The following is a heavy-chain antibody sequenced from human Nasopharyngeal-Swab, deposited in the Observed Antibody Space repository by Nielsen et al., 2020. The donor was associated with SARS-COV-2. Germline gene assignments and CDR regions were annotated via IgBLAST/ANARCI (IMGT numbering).Heavy chain of an antibody. CDR1: GFTFSSYS. Sequence: GESLKISCAASGFTFSSYSMNWVRQAPGKGLEWVSYISSSSSTIYYADSVKGRFTISRDNAKNSLYLQMNSLRDEDTAVYYCARDCFVSSGWTEDGDYFDYWGQGTLVTVSS. J-gene: IGHJ4*02. V-gene: IGHV3-48*02. CDR3: ARDCFVSSGWTEDGDYFDY. D-gene: IGHD6-19*01. CDR2: ISSSSSTI.